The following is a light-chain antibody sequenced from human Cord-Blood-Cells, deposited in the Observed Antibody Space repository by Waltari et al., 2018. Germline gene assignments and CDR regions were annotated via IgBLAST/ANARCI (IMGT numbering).Light chain of an antibody. Sequence: QSALTQPASASGSPGQSITISCTGTSRDVGSYTLVSWYQQHPGKAPKLMIYEGSKRPSGVSNRFSGSKSGNTASLTISGLQAEDEADYYCCSYAGSSTFLVFGGGTKLTVL. CDR1: SRDVGSYTL. J-gene: IGLJ2*01. V-gene: IGLV2-23*03. CDR3: CSYAGSSTFLV. CDR2: EGS.